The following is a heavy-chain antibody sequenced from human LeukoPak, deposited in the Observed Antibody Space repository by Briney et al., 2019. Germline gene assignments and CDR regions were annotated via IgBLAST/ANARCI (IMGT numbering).Heavy chain of an antibody. V-gene: IGHV4-4*07. CDR2: IYTSGST. CDR1: GGSISSYY. D-gene: IGHD2-2*01. Sequence: PSETLSLTCTVSGGSISSYYWSWIRQPAGKGLEWIGRIYTSGSTNYNPSLKSRVTMSVDTSKNQFSLKLSSVTAADTAVYYCARDRPYCSSTSCHSPLYYYYGMDVWGQGTTVTVSS. J-gene: IGHJ6*02. CDR3: ARDRPYCSSTSCHSPLYYYYGMDV.